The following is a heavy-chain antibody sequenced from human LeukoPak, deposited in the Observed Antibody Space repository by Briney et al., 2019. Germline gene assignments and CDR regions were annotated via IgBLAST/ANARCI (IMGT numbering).Heavy chain of an antibody. V-gene: IGHV3-23*01. Sequence: QPGGSLRLSCAASGFTFSSYAMHWVRQAPGKGLEWVSAISGSGGSTYYADSVKGRFTISRDNSKNTLYLQMNSLRAEDTAVYYCAKGVFFGMVRGVTLDYWGQGTLVTVSS. CDR1: GFTFSSYA. CDR3: AKGVFFGMVRGVTLDY. J-gene: IGHJ4*02. CDR2: ISGSGGST. D-gene: IGHD3-10*01.